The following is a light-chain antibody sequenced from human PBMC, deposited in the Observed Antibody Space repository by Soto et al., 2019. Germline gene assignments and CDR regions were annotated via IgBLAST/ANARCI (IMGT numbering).Light chain of an antibody. J-gene: IGLJ3*02. V-gene: IGLV1-40*01. CDR3: QSYDSSLSGYWV. CDR2: DNN. Sequence: QAVLTQPPSVSGAPGQRVTISCTGSSSNIGAGYDVQWYQQFPGTAPKLLIYDNNNRPSGVPDRFSGSKSGTSASLAITGLQAEDEADYYCQSYDSSLSGYWVFGGGTKLTVL. CDR1: SSNIGAGYD.